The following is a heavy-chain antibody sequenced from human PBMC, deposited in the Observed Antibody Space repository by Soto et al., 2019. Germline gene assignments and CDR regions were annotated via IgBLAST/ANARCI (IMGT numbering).Heavy chain of an antibody. J-gene: IGHJ6*02. Sequence: SETLSLTCTVSGGSISTGGYYWSWIRQHPGKGLEWIGYIYNSATTYYNPSLKSRVTISVDTSKNQFSLKLSSVTAADTAVYYCARERDGYNLRGYGMDVWGQGTTVTVSS. CDR3: ARERDGYNLRGYGMDV. D-gene: IGHD5-12*01. V-gene: IGHV4-31*03. CDR2: IYNSATT. CDR1: GGSISTGGYY.